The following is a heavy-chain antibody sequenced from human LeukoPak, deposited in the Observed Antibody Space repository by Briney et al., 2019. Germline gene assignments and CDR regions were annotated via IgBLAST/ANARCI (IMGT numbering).Heavy chain of an antibody. V-gene: IGHV4-4*07. J-gene: IGHJ3*02. Sequence: SSETLSLTCTVSGGSVSSSYWSWIRQPAGKGLEWIGRIYTMGSPNYNPSLKTRVTMSVDTSKNQFSLKLTSVTPAATALYYFGGGAGSYYNVDVFDMWGEGTMVTVPS. CDR2: IYTMGSP. CDR3: GGGAGSYYNVDVFDM. CDR1: GGSVSSSY. D-gene: IGHD3-10*01.